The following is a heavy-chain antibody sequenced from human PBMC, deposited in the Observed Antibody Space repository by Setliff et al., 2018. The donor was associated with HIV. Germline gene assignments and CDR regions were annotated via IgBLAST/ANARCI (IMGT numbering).Heavy chain of an antibody. CDR2: ISAYNGNA. D-gene: IGHD2-2*01. V-gene: IGHV1-18*01. CDR3: ARGYCSSNSCQEGFDY. Sequence: ASVKVSCKASGGTFRGFGISWVRQAPGQGLEWMGWISAYNGNANYAQKFQGRVTMTTDTSTSTAYMELRSLRSDDTAVYFCARGYCSSNSCQEGFDYWGQGTLVTAPQ. CDR1: GGTFRGFG. J-gene: IGHJ4*02.